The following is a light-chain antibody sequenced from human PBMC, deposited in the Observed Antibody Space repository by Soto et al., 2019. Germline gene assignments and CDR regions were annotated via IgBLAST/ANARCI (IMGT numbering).Light chain of an antibody. CDR1: QNLSRN. J-gene: IGKJ2*01. Sequence: EMVMTQSPATPSVSPGERATLSCRASQNLSRNLAWYQQQPGQAPRLLIYGASTRATGIPARFSGSGSGTDFTLTISSLQSEDFAVYYCQQYDKWPHTFGQGTKLEIK. V-gene: IGKV3-15*01. CDR3: QQYDKWPHT. CDR2: GAS.